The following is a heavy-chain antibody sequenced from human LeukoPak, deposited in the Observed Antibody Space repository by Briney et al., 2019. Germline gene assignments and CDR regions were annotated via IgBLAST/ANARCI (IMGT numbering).Heavy chain of an antibody. J-gene: IGHJ3*02. V-gene: IGHV1-18*01. D-gene: IGHD5/OR15-5a*01. CDR1: GYTFTSYG. CDR3: ARDDVVYGPHAFDT. CDR2: ISAYNGNT. Sequence: ASVKVSCKASGYTFTSYGISWVRQAPGQGLEWMGWISAYNGNTNYAQKLQGRVTMTTDTSTSTAYMELSSLRSEDTAVYYCARDDVVYGPHAFDTWGPGTMVTASS.